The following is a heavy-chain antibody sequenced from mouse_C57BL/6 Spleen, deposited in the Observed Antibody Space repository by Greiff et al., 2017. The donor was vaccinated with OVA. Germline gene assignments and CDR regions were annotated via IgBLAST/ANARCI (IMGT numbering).Heavy chain of an antibody. CDR2: IRSKSSNYAT. J-gene: IGHJ2*01. CDR1: GFTFNTYA. D-gene: IGHD2-2*01. V-gene: IGHV10-3*01. Sequence: EVQRVESGGGLVQPKGSLKLSCAASGFTFNTYAMHWVRQAPGKGLEWVARIRSKSSNYATYYADSVKDRFTISRDDSQSMLYLQMNNLKTEDTAMYDCVREGENGYYFDYWGQGTTLTVSS. CDR3: VREGENGYYFDY.